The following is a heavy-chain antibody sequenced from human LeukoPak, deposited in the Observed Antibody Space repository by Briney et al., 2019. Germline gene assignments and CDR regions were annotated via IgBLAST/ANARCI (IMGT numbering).Heavy chain of an antibody. CDR3: ARDGIAAAGTLGY. Sequence: SVKVSCKASGGTFSNYAISWVRQAPGQGLEWMGRIIPILGIANYAQKFQGRVTITADKSTSTAYMELSSLRSEDTAVYHCARDGIAAAGTLGYWGQGTLVTVSS. D-gene: IGHD6-13*01. V-gene: IGHV1-69*04. CDR1: GGTFSNYA. J-gene: IGHJ4*02. CDR2: IIPILGIA.